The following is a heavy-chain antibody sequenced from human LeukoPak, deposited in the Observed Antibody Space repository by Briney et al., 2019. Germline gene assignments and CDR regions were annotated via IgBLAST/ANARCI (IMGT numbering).Heavy chain of an antibody. V-gene: IGHV3-23*01. D-gene: IGHD6-19*01. CDR1: GFIFSGYG. CDR2: ISGSGGST. Sequence: GGSLRLSCAASGFIFSGYGMSWVRQAPGKGLEWVSAISGSGGSTYYADSVKGRFTISRDNSKNTLYLQMNSLRAEDTAVYYCAKDLIAVAGPLDIWGQGTMVTVSS. CDR3: AKDLIAVAGPLDI. J-gene: IGHJ3*02.